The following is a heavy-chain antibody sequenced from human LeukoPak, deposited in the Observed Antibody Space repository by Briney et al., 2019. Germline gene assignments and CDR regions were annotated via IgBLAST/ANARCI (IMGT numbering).Heavy chain of an antibody. Sequence: ASVKVSCKTSGYIFTDKPLHWVRQGPGQRLEWMGWMSTANGETRYSQKFQGRVTFTRDTSASTAYLELSSLTSEDTAVYYCTRDIHSWSFDFWGQGTLVTVSS. CDR2: MSTANGET. D-gene: IGHD2-15*01. J-gene: IGHJ4*02. CDR3: TRDIHSWSFDF. V-gene: IGHV1-3*04. CDR1: GYIFTDKP.